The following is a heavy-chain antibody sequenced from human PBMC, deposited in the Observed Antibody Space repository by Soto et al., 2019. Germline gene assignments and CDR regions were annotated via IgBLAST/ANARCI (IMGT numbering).Heavy chain of an antibody. CDR1: GFTFSSYS. J-gene: IGHJ4*02. V-gene: IGHV3-21*01. Sequence: GGSLRLSCAASGFTFSSYSMNWVRQAPGKGLEWVSSISSSSSYIYYADSVKGRFTISRDNAKNSLYLQMNSLRAEDTAVYYCARAPKGPQPYYFDYWGQGTLVTVSS. CDR2: ISSSSSYI. CDR3: ARAPKGPQPYYFDY.